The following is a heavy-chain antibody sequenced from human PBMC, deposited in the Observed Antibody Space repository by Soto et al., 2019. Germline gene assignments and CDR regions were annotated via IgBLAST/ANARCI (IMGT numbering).Heavy chain of an antibody. CDR3: ARESRNYYDSSGYSKYYYGMDV. CDR2: IIPILGIA. J-gene: IGHJ6*02. D-gene: IGHD3-22*01. V-gene: IGHV1-69*04. Sequence: ASVKVSCKASGSTFSSYTISWVRQAPGQGLEWMGRIIPILGIANYAQKFQGRVTITADKSTSTAYMELSSLRSEDTAVYYCARESRNYYDSSGYSKYYYGMDVWGQGTTVTVSS. CDR1: GSTFSSYT.